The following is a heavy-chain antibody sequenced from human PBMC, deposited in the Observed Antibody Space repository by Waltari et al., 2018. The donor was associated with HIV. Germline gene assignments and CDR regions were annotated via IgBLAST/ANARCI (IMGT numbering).Heavy chain of an antibody. CDR3: ASPSDTSDAVHI. J-gene: IGHJ3*02. Sequence: QVQLVQSGPEVKKPGASVKVSCKASGYTLTTYAISWVRQAPGQGLEWMGWSSGYNGNTKYVQNFQGRVTMTTETSTNTAYMEVRNLRSDDTALYYCASPSDTSDAVHIWGQGTMVTVSS. V-gene: IGHV1-18*01. CDR1: GYTLTTYA. CDR2: SSGYNGNT.